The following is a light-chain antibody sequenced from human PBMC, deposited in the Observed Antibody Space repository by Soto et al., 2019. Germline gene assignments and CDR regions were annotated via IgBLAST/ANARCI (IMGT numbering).Light chain of an antibody. CDR1: QSVGTY. CDR2: GAS. Sequence: EIVLTQSPGTLSLSPGERVTLSCRASQSVGTYLAWYQQKPGQAPRLLMYGASSRATGIPDRFSGSGSGTDFTLTISRLEPDDLAVYYCQQYVSIPRTFGGGTKVDIK. J-gene: IGKJ4*01. V-gene: IGKV3-20*01. CDR3: QQYVSIPRT.